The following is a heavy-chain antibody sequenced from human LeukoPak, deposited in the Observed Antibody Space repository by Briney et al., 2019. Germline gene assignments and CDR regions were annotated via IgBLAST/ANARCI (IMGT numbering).Heavy chain of an antibody. D-gene: IGHD3-22*01. J-gene: IGHJ4*02. Sequence: ETLSLTCTVSGGSVSNSLYYWRWVRQAPGKGLEWVSAISHTSEYTYHADSVKGRFTISRDNSKNTLYLQMNSLRAEDTAMYYCAKGSSAGRPYYFDYWGQGTLVTVSS. CDR3: AKGSSAGRPYYFDY. V-gene: IGHV3-23*01. CDR2: ISHTSEYT. CDR1: GGSVSNSLYY.